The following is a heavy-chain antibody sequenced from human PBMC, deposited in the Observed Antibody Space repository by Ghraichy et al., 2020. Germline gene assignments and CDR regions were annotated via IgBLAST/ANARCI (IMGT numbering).Heavy chain of an antibody. D-gene: IGHD3-10*01. V-gene: IGHV4-4*07. CDR3: ARVSFWYYGSGSPLAYFDY. Sequence: SETLSLTCTVSGGSISSYYWSWIRQPAGKGLEWIGRIYTSGSTNYNPSLKSRVTMSVDTSKNQFSLKLSSVTAADTAVYYCARVSFWYYGSGSPLAYFDYWGQGTLVTVSS. CDR1: GGSISSYY. J-gene: IGHJ4*02. CDR2: IYTSGST.